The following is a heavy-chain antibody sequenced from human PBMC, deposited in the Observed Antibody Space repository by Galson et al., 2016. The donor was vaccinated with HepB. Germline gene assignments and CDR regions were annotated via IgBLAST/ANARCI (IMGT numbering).Heavy chain of an antibody. Sequence: SLXXSCAASGXXFTXXXMNXXXQAXGKGLEWLSYISSSGTXIHYADSVKGRFTISRDNGRKSLYLQMSSLTDDDTAVYYCARGGGYSPFAYWGQGTLVTVPS. J-gene: IGHJ4*02. CDR1: GXXFTXXX. CDR2: ISSSGTXI. CDR3: ARGGGYSPFAY. D-gene: IGHD5-12*01. V-gene: IGHV3-48*02.